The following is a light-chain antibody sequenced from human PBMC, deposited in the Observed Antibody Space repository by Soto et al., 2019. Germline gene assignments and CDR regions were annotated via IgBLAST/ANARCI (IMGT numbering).Light chain of an antibody. CDR1: RSVLYKSNNKNH. J-gene: IGKJ1*01. CDR2: WSS. Sequence: DIVMTQSPDSLAVSLGERATMNCKCSRSVLYKSNNKNHLAWFQQKPGQPPKLLIYWSSTRESGVPDRFSGSGSGTDFALTINSLQAEDVAVYYCQQYYSTPPTFGQGTKVDIK. V-gene: IGKV4-1*01. CDR3: QQYYSTPPT.